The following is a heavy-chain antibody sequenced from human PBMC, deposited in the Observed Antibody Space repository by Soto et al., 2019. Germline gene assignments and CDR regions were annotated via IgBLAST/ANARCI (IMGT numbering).Heavy chain of an antibody. V-gene: IGHV3-30-3*01. CDR1: GFTFSSYA. Sequence: GGSLRLSCAASGFTFSSYAMHWVRQAPGKGLEWVAVISYDGSNKYYADSVKGRFTISRDNSKNTLYLQMNSLRAEDTAVYYCDRAGYPTYFDYWGQGTLVTVSS. CDR3: DRAGYPTYFDY. J-gene: IGHJ4*02. CDR2: ISYDGSNK. D-gene: IGHD3-9*01.